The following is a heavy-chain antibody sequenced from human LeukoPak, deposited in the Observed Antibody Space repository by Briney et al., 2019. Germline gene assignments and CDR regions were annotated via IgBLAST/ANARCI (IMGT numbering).Heavy chain of an antibody. V-gene: IGHV3-30-3*02. CDR3: AKWEIDY. CDR1: A. J-gene: IGHJ4*02. CDR2: ISYDGSNK. D-gene: IGHD1-26*01. Sequence: AMHWVRQAPXKGLEWVAVISYDGSNKYYADSVKGRFTISRDNSKNTLYLQMNSLRAEDTAVYYCAKWEIDYWGQGTLVTVSS.